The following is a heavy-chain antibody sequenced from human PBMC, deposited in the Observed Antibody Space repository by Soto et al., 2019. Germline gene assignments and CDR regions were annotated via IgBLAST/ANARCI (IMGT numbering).Heavy chain of an antibody. J-gene: IGHJ6*02. CDR3: ARETTGTTSMDV. CDR2: MNPNSGNT. D-gene: IGHD1-1*01. Sequence: QVQLVQSGAEVKKPGASVKVSCKASGYTFTSYDINWVRQATGQGLEWMGWMNPNSGNTGYAQKFQGRVTMTRNTSISTGYTALSSLRSEDTAVYYCARETTGTTSMDVWGQGTTVTVSS. CDR1: GYTFTSYD. V-gene: IGHV1-8*01.